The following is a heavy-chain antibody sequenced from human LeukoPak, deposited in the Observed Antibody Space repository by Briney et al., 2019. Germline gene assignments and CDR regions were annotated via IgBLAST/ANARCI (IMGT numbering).Heavy chain of an antibody. CDR1: GFTFTSSA. CDR3: AAEPFGTYYGFDY. J-gene: IGHJ4*02. D-gene: IGHD1-26*01. Sequence: ASVKVSCKASGFTFTSSAVQWVRQARGQRLAWIGWIVVGSGNTNYAQKFQERVTITRDMSTSTAYMELSSLRSEDTAVYYCAAEPFGTYYGFDYWGQGTLVTVSS. V-gene: IGHV1-58*01. CDR2: IVVGSGNT.